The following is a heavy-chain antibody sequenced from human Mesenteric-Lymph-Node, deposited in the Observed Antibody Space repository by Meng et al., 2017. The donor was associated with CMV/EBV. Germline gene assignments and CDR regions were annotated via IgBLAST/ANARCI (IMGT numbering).Heavy chain of an antibody. Sequence: GESLKISCAASGFTFSSYDMHWVRQAPGKGLAWVAFIRYDGSNKYYGDSVKGRFTISRDNSKNTLYLQMDSLGAEDTAVYFCAKEGWNSYAFFDSWGQGTLVTVSS. V-gene: IGHV3-30*02. CDR2: IRYDGSNK. D-gene: IGHD5-18*01. CDR1: GFTFSSYD. J-gene: IGHJ4*02. CDR3: AKEGWNSYAFFDS.